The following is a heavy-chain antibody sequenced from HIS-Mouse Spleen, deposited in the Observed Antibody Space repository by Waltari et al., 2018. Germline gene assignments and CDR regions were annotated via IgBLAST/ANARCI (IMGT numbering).Heavy chain of an antibody. Sequence: QLQLQESGPGLVKPSETLSLTCTVSGGSISSSSYYWGWIRQPPGKGLEWIGSIYYSGRTSSNPSRKSRVTISVDTSKNQFSLTLSSVTAADTAVYYCAREIPYSSSWYDWYFDLWGRGTLVTVSS. J-gene: IGHJ2*01. D-gene: IGHD6-13*01. CDR2: IYYSGRT. V-gene: IGHV4-39*07. CDR3: AREIPYSSSWYDWYFDL. CDR1: GGSISSSSYY.